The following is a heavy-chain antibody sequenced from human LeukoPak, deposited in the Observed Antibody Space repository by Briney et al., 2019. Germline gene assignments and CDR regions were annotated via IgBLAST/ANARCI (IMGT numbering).Heavy chain of an antibody. CDR3: ARDLAWGAFDY. CDR1: GFNFSNHG. D-gene: IGHD7-27*01. J-gene: IGHJ4*02. V-gene: IGHV3-23*01. Sequence: GGSLRLSCAASGFNFSNHGMNWVRLAPGKGLEWLSGISPRGGGTYYADSVKGRFTISRDDSKSTLSLQMNSLRVEDTAVYYCARDLAWGAFDYWGQGTLVSVSS. CDR2: ISPRGGGT.